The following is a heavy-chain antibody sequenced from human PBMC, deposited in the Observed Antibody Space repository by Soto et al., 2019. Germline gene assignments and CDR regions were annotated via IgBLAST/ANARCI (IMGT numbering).Heavy chain of an antibody. J-gene: IGHJ4*02. D-gene: IGHD3-10*01. CDR3: TKSATNFYGSGKFDY. CDR2: ITGSGGST. Sequence: GGSLRLSCAASGFTFNNYPMSWVRQAPGKGLEWVSVITGSGGSTYYADSVKGRFTISRDNSKNTLYLQMNSLRAEDTALYYCTKSATNFYGSGKFDYWGQGTLVTVSS. V-gene: IGHV3-23*01. CDR1: GFTFNNYP.